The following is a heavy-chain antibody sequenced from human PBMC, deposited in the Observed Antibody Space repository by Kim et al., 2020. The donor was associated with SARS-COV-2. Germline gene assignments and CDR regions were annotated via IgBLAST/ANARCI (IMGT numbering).Heavy chain of an antibody. V-gene: IGHV3-66*01. J-gene: IGHJ4*02. CDR3: AREPSTYFDY. CDR2: IYGGCST. CDR1: GFTVSNTY. Sequence: GGSLRLSCVVSGFTVSNTYMSWVRQAPGKGLEWVSIIYGGCSTYYADSVKGRFTISRDDSRNTVYLQMNSVRAEDTAVYFCAREPSTYFDYWGQGTLVTVSS.